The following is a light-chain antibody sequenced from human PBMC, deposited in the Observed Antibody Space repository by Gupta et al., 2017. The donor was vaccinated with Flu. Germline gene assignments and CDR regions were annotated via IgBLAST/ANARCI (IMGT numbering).Light chain of an antibody. CDR1: QSVSSN. J-gene: IGKJ2*03. CDR2: GAS. CDR3: QQYTNWPPGS. Sequence: EIVMTPSPATLSVSPGERATLSCRASQSVSSNLAWYQQKPGQAPRLLIYGASTRATGIPARFSGSGSGTEFTLTISSLQSEDFAVYYCQQYTNWPPGSFGQGTKLEIK. V-gene: IGKV3-15*01.